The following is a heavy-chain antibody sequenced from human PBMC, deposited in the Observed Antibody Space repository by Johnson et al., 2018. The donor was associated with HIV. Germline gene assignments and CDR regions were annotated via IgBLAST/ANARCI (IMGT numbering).Heavy chain of an antibody. Sequence: MLLVESGGGLVQPGGSLRLSCAASGFTVSSNYMSWVRQAPGKGLEWVSVIYSGGSTYYADSVKGRFTTSRDNDKNTLFLQMNSLRAEDTAVYYCASLRDAFDIWGQGTMVTVSS. CDR3: ASLRDAFDI. V-gene: IGHV3-66*01. J-gene: IGHJ3*02. CDR2: IYSGGST. CDR1: GFTVSSNY.